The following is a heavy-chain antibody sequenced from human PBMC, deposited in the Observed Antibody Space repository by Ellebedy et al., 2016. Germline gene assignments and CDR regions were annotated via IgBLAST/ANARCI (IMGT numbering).Heavy chain of an antibody. D-gene: IGHD2-2*01. V-gene: IGHV3-53*01. CDR1: GFTFSSYS. J-gene: IGHJ5*02. CDR3: ARTVPSASRISWLNP. CDR2: IYSGGTT. Sequence: GESLKISXAASGFTFSSYSMIWVRQAPGKELECVSIIYSGGTTYYADSVKGRFTISRDNSKNTLFLQMNSLRVEDTAVYYCARTVPSASRISWLNPWGQGTLVTVSS.